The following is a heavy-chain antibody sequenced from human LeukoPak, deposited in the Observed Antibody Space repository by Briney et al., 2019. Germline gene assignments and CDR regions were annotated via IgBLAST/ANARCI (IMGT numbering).Heavy chain of an antibody. CDR1: GFSFSSDA. CDR3: AKDRDEGFGELLPVVFDY. CDR2: IGDNGVNT. Sequence: GRSLSLACAASGFSFSSDAMSSVRQAPGGGLGWVSIIGDNGVNTYYADSVKGRFTISRDNSKNTLYPQVNSLRAEDTAVYYCAKDRDEGFGELLPVVFDYWGQGTRVTVSS. J-gene: IGHJ4*02. D-gene: IGHD3-10*01. V-gene: IGHV3-23*01.